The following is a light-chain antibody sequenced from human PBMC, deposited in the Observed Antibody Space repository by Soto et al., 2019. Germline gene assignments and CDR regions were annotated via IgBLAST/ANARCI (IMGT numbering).Light chain of an antibody. Sequence: QSVLTQPPSASGTPGQRVTISCSGSSSNIGSNTVNWYQQLPGTAPKLLIYSNNQRPSGVPDRFSGSKSGTSASLAIRGLHSEDEADYYCAAWDDSLNGQGVFGGGTKVTVL. CDR1: SSNIGSNT. J-gene: IGLJ2*01. V-gene: IGLV1-44*01. CDR3: AAWDDSLNGQGV. CDR2: SNN.